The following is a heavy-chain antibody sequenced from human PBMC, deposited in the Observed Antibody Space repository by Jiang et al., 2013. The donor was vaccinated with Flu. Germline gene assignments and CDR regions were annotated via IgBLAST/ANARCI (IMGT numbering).Heavy chain of an antibody. D-gene: IGHD2-21*01. CDR1: GGTISGYV. Sequence: SGAEVKEPGSSMKVSCKASGGTISGYVISWVRQAPGQGLEWMGGIIPMFRTTNYAQTFKGRVTITADESTGTVYLELSSLRSEDTAVYYCARDSSSEAYPLXLYYFDL. V-gene: IGHV1-69*01. CDR2: IIPMFRTT. CDR3: ARDSSSEAYPLXLYYFDL. J-gene: IGHJ2*01.